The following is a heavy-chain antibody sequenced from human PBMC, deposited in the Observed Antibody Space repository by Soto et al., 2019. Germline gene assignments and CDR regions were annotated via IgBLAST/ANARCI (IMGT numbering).Heavy chain of an antibody. CDR2: ISAYNGNT. CDR1: GYTFTSYG. Sequence: ASVKVSCKASGYTFTSYGISWVRQAPGQGLEWMGWISAYNGNTNYAQKLQGRVTMTTDTSTTTAYMELRSLRSDDTAVYYCARDPYHVLMVNAPNLYGMDVWGQGTTVTV. V-gene: IGHV1-18*01. CDR3: ARDPYHVLMVNAPNLYGMDV. J-gene: IGHJ6*02. D-gene: IGHD2-8*01.